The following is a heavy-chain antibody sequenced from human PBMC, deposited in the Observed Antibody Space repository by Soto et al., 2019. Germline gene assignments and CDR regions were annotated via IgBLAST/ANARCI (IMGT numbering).Heavy chain of an antibody. J-gene: IGHJ3*02. Sequence: QVQLVQSGAEVKKPGASVKVSCKASGYTFTSYNMHWVRQAPGQGLEWMGIINPSGGSTSYAQKYQGGVTMTRDTSTSTVYMELSSLRSEDTAVYYCAREYSSGWHAFDIWGQGTMVTVSS. CDR2: INPSGGST. CDR1: GYTFTSYN. V-gene: IGHV1-46*01. CDR3: AREYSSGWHAFDI. D-gene: IGHD6-19*01.